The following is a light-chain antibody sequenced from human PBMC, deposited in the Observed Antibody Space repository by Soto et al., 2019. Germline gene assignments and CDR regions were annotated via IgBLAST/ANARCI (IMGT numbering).Light chain of an antibody. Sequence: EIVLTQSPGTLSLSPGDGATLSCRVSQSVSSTYLAWYQQKPGQAPRLLIYGASNRATGIPDRFRGSGSGTDFTLTISRLEPEDFAVYYCQQYGGSMTFGQGTRLEIE. J-gene: IGKJ5*01. CDR2: GAS. V-gene: IGKV3-20*01. CDR3: QQYGGSMT. CDR1: QSVSSTY.